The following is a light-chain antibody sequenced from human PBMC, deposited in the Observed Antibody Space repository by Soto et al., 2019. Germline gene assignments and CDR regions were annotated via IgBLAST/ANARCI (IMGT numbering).Light chain of an antibody. CDR3: QQYSSYWT. CDR1: QGISSW. Sequence: DVQMTQSPSSVSASVGDRVTITCRASQGISSWLAWYQQKPGKAPKVLIYDASNLESGVPSRFSGSGSGTEFTLTISRLQPDDFATYYCQQYSSYWTFGQGTKVDNK. V-gene: IGKV1-5*01. CDR2: DAS. J-gene: IGKJ1*01.